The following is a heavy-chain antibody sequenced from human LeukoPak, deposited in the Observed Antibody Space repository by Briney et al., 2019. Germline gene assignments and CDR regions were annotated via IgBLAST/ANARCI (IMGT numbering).Heavy chain of an antibody. CDR2: IFSNDEK. Sequence: SGPTLVYPTETLTLTCTVSGFSLSNARMGVSWIRQPPGKALEWLAHIFSNDEKSYSTSLKSRLTISKDTSKSQVVLTMTNMDPVDTATYYCALGYCSSTSCLPFDYWGQGTLVTVSS. CDR3: ALGYCSSTSCLPFDY. V-gene: IGHV2-26*01. J-gene: IGHJ4*02. D-gene: IGHD2-2*01. CDR1: GFSLSNARMG.